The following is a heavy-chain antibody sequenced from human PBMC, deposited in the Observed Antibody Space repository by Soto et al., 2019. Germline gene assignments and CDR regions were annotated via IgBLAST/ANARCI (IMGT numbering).Heavy chain of an antibody. J-gene: IGHJ6*02. D-gene: IGHD2-15*01. V-gene: IGHV1-69*06. CDR1: GGTFSSYA. CDR3: ARDFGCSGGSCYYYYYGMDV. CDR2: IIPIFGTA. Sequence: QVQLVQSGAEVKKPGSSAKVSCKASGGTFSSYAISWVRQAPGQGLEWMGGIIPIFGTANYAQKFQGRVTITADKSTSTAYMELSSLRSEDTAVYYCARDFGCSGGSCYYYYYGMDVWGQGTTVTVSS.